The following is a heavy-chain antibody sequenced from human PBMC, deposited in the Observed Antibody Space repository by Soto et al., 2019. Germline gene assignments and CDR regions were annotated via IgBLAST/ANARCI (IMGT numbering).Heavy chain of an antibody. D-gene: IGHD6-19*01. V-gene: IGHV3-30*04. J-gene: IGHJ3*01. Sequence: QVQLMESGGGVVLPGTSLRLTCTASGFTFRNYAVYWVRQAPGKRPEWVAGVPYDGRKQYYADSLKGRVTISRDNSKKTIYLQINSLRPDDTALFYCARDISSVVGTRGDAFDFWGQGTMVTVSS. CDR1: GFTFRNYA. CDR2: VPYDGRKQ. CDR3: ARDISSVVGTRGDAFDF.